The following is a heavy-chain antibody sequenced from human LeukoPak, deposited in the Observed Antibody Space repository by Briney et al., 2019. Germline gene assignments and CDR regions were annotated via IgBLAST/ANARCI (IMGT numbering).Heavy chain of an antibody. Sequence: GGSLRLSCAASGFTVSSNYMSWVRQAPGKGLEWVSAISGSGGSTYYADSVKGRFTISRDNSKNTLYLQMNSLRAEDTAVYYCASRPYYDFWSGYNDYWGQGTLVTVSS. J-gene: IGHJ4*02. D-gene: IGHD3-3*01. V-gene: IGHV3-23*01. CDR3: ASRPYYDFWSGYNDY. CDR1: GFTVSSNY. CDR2: ISGSGGST.